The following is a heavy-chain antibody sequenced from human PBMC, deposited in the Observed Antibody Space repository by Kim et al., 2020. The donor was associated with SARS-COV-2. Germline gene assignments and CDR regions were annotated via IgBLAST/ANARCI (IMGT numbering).Heavy chain of an antibody. V-gene: IGHV3-11*01. Sequence: GSSITYPDSVNGRFTVSRDNAKKSLSLQMNSLTPEDTAVYYCVRAPNYWGQGTLVTVSS. J-gene: IGHJ4*02. CDR3: VRAPNY. CDR2: GSSI.